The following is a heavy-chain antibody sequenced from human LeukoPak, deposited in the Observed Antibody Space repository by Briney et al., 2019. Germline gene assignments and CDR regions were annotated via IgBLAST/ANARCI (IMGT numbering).Heavy chain of an antibody. V-gene: IGHV3-15*01. CDR2: IKSKTDGGTT. J-gene: IGHJ6*03. CDR1: GFTFSNAW. Sequence: GGSLRLSCAASGFTFSNAWMSWVRQAPGKGLEWVGRIKSKTDGGTTDYAAPVKGRFTISRDDSKNTLYLQMNSLKTEDTAVYYCTTEGITIRGFMWYYYMDVWGKGTTVTVSS. D-gene: IGHD3-3*01. CDR3: TTEGITIRGFMWYYYMDV.